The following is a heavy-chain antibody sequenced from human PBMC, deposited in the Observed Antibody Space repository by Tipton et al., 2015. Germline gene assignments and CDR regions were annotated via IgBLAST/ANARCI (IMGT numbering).Heavy chain of an antibody. J-gene: IGHJ4*02. CDR1: GASISSSNW. CDR3: ARDSFGYYSFDS. Sequence: TLSLTCDVSGASISSSNWWSWVRQSPGKGLEWIGEVYHSGSTNYNPSLKSRVTISVDTSKTQFSLKLISVTAADTAVYHCARDSFGYYSFDSWGPGTLVTVSS. CDR2: VYHSGST. D-gene: IGHD5-18*01. V-gene: IGHV4-4*02.